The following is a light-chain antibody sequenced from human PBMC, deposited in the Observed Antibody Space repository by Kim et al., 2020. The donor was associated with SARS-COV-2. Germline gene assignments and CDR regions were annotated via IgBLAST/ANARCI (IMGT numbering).Light chain of an antibody. CDR2: AAS. J-gene: IGKJ5*01. Sequence: DIQMTQSPSSLSASVGGRVTITFRASQSISSYLNWYQQKPGKAPKLLIYAASSLQSGVPSRFTGSGSGTDVTLTISSLQPEDFATYYCQQSYSTPISFGQGTRLESK. CDR3: QQSYSTPIS. CDR1: QSISSY. V-gene: IGKV1-39*01.